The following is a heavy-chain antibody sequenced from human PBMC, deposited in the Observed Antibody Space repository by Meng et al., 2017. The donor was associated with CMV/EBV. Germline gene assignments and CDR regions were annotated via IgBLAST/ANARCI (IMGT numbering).Heavy chain of an antibody. CDR2: INPSGGST. CDR3: ARRFLEGLDV. D-gene: IGHD3-3*01. CDR1: GYTFTSYD. J-gene: IGHJ6*02. Sequence: ASVKVSCKASGYTFTSYDINWVRQATGQGLEWMGIINPSGGSTSYAQKFQGRVTMTRDTSTSTVYMELSSLRSEDTAVYYCARRFLEGLDVWGQGTTVTVSS. V-gene: IGHV1-46*01.